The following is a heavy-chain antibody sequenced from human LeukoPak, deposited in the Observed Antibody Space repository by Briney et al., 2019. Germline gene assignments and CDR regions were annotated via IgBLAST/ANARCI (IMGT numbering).Heavy chain of an antibody. CDR3: ARESSGWSI. D-gene: IGHD6-19*01. CDR2: INHSGST. V-gene: IGHV4-34*01. J-gene: IGHJ4*02. Sequence: SETLSLTCAVYGGSFSGYYWSWIRQPPGKGLEWIGEINHSGSTNYNPSLKSRGTISVDTSQNQFSLKLSSVTAADTAVYYCARESSGWSIWGQGTLVTVSS. CDR1: GGSFSGYY.